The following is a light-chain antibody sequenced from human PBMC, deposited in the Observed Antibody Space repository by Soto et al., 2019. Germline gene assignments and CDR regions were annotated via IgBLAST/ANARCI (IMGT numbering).Light chain of an antibody. CDR1: SSDVGTYTL. V-gene: IGLV2-23*02. Sequence: QPVLTQPASVSGSPGQSITISCTGTSSDVGTYTLVSWYQQHPGKAPKLVIYEVNKRPAGVSKRFSGSKSGDTASLTISGLQAEDEADYYCSSYAGPITFYVFGTGTKLTVL. CDR2: EVN. CDR3: SSYAGPITFYV. J-gene: IGLJ1*01.